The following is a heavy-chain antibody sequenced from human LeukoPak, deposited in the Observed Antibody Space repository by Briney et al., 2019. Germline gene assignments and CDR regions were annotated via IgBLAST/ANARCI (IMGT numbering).Heavy chain of an antibody. CDR1: GGSISSSNYY. D-gene: IGHD3-9*01. J-gene: IGHJ4*02. Sequence: PSETLSLTCTVSGGSISSSNYYWGWIRQPPGKGLEWIGSIYYSGSTYYNPSLKSRVTISVDTSKNQFSLKLSSVTAADTAVYYCASHAGELFTGFDYWGQGTLVTVSS. V-gene: IGHV4-39*01. CDR3: ASHAGELFTGFDY. CDR2: IYYSGST.